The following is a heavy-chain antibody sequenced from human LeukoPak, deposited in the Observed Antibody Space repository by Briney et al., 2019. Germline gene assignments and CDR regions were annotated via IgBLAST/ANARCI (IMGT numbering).Heavy chain of an antibody. V-gene: IGHV4-61*02. CDR2: IYTSGST. Sequence: SQTLSLTCTVSGGSISSGSYYWSWIRQPAGKGLEWIGRIYTSGSTNYNPSLKSRVTISVDTSKNQFSLKLSSVTAADTAVYYCARGRGNYYYYRDVWGKGTTVTVSS. CDR1: GGSISSGSYY. CDR3: ARGRGNYYYYRDV. J-gene: IGHJ6*03. D-gene: IGHD5-24*01.